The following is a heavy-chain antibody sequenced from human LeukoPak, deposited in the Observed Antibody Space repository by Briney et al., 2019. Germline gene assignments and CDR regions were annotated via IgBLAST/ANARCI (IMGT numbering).Heavy chain of an antibody. CDR1: GFSFSSYA. CDR3: GRPTKYWLVRGNGVDV. V-gene: IGHV3-23*01. D-gene: IGHD6-19*01. Sequence: GASLRLSCAAYGFSFSSYAMTWVRQAPGKGLEWVSSIDAGGGDTYHSDSVKGRFTISRDNSMNTLYLQMNSLRADDTAVYYCGRPTKYWLVRGNGVDVWGQGTTVTVSS. J-gene: IGHJ6*02. CDR2: IDAGGGDT.